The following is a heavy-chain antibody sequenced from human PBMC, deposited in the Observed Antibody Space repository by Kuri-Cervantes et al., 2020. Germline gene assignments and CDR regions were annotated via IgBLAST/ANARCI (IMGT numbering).Heavy chain of an antibody. D-gene: IGHD3-10*01. CDR3: ARRPMVRGSLGY. V-gene: IGHV1-2*02. J-gene: IGHJ4*02. CDR2: INPNSGGT. CDR1: GYTFTGYY. Sequence: ASVKVSCKASGYTFTGYYMHWVRQAPGQGLEWMGWINPNSGGTNYAQKFQGRVTMTRDTSISTAYMWLSRLRSDDTAVYYCARRPMVRGSLGYWGQGTLVTVSS.